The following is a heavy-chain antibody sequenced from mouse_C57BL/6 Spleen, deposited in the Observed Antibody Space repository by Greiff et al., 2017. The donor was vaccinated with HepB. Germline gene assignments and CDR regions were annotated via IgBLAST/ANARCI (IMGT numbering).Heavy chain of an antibody. CDR1: GYTFTSYW. J-gene: IGHJ3*01. D-gene: IGHD2-5*01. CDR3: ANAYYSNYGFAY. CDR2: IDPADSST. Sequence: QVQLQQPGAELVRPGTSVKLSCKASGYTFTSYWMHWVKQRPGQGLEWIGVIDPADSSTNYNQKFKGKATLTVDTSSSTAYMQLSSLTSEDSAVYYCANAYYSNYGFAYWGQGTLVTVSA. V-gene: IGHV1-59*01.